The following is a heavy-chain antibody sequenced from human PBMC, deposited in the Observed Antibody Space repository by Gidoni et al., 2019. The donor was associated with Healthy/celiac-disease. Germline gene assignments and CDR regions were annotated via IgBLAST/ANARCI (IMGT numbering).Heavy chain of an antibody. CDR1: GRTLVRYA. CDR3: ARGDYSYYYYMDV. CDR2: ISNNGSNT. J-gene: IGHJ6*03. V-gene: IGHV3-30*01. Sequence: QLQLVESGGGVVQPGRSLILSCAAAGRTLVRYAMHWVRQTPGTGLEWVAVISNNGSNTYYADSVTGRFTISRDNSKNTLYLTMTSLRAEDPAVYYCARGDYSYYYYMDVWGKGTTVTVSS.